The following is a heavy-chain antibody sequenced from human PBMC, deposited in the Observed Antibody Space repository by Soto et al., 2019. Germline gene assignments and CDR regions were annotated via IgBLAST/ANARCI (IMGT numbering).Heavy chain of an antibody. J-gene: IGHJ6*02. V-gene: IGHV4-39*07. CDR2: IYYSGST. CDR3: ARGGYCDSSDSYYYGMDV. CDR1: GGSISSSSYY. Sequence: SETLSLTCTVSGGSISSSSYYWGWIRQPPGKGLEWIGSIYYSGSTYYNPSLKSRVTISVDTSKNQFSLKLSSVTAADTAVYYCARGGYCDSSDSYYYGMDVWGQGTTVTVSS. D-gene: IGHD3-22*01.